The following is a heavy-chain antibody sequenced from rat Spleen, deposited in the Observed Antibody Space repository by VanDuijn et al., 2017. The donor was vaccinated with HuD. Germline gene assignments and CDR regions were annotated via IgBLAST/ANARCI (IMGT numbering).Heavy chain of an antibody. CDR3: TRDWDY. CDR1: GFTFNNYW. V-gene: IGHV5-31*01. CDR2: ISYDGSST. Sequence: EVQLVESGGGLVQPGRSLKLSCVASGFTFNNYWMTWIRQAPGRGLEWVTTISYDGSSTYYRDSVKGRFTISRDNAKSTLYLQMNGLRSEDTATYYCTRDWDYWGQGVMVTVSS. J-gene: IGHJ2*01.